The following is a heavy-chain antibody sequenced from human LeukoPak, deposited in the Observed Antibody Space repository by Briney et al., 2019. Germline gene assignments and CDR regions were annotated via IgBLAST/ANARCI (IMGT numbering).Heavy chain of an antibody. V-gene: IGHV3-21*01. J-gene: IGHJ6*02. D-gene: IGHD6-13*01. CDR2: ISSSSSYI. CDR1: GFTFSSYS. Sequence: GGSLRLSCAASGFTFSSYSMDWVRQAPGKGLEWVSSISSSSSYIYYADSVKGRFTISRDNAKNSLYLQMNSLRAEDTAVYYCARGSAAPQYYGMDVWGQGTTVTVSS. CDR3: ARGSAAPQYYGMDV.